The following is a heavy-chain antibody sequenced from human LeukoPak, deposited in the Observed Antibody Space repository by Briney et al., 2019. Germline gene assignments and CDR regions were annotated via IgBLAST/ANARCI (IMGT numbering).Heavy chain of an antibody. CDR2: MYSSGSS. J-gene: IGHJ4*02. CDR1: GGSISSYY. Sequence: SETLSLTCTVSGGSISSYYWSWIRQPAGKGLEWIGRMYSSGSSNYSPSLKSRITMSADTSKNQFSLKLSSVTAADTAVYYCAREVRSSGWYAKGTFDYWGQGTLVTVSS. D-gene: IGHD6-19*01. CDR3: AREVRSSGWYAKGTFDY. V-gene: IGHV4-4*07.